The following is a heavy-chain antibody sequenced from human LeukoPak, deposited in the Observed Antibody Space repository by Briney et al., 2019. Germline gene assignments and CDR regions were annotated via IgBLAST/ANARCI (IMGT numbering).Heavy chain of an antibody. D-gene: IGHD3-10*01. CDR3: ARDRVTMVRGVMRYYFDY. CDR2: INHSGST. CDR1: GGSFSGYY. Sequence: PSETLSLTCAVYGGSFSGYYWSWIRQPPGKGLEWIGEINHSGSTNYNPSLKSRVTISVDTSKNQFSLKLSSVTAADTAVYYCARDRVTMVRGVMRYYFDYWGQGTLVTVSS. V-gene: IGHV4-34*01. J-gene: IGHJ4*02.